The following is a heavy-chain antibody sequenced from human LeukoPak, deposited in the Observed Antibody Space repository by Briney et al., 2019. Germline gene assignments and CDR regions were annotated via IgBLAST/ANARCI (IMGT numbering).Heavy chain of an antibody. CDR1: GGSISSGDYY. J-gene: IGHJ6*02. V-gene: IGHV4-30-4*01. Sequence: SETLSLTCTVSGGSISSGDYYWSWIRQPPGKGLEWIGYIYYSGSTYYNPSLKSRVTISVDTSKNQFSLKLSSVTAADTAVYYCARAYGSGSSYYYGMDVWGQGTTVTVSS. CDR3: ARAYGSGSSYYYGMDV. D-gene: IGHD3-10*01. CDR2: IYYSGST.